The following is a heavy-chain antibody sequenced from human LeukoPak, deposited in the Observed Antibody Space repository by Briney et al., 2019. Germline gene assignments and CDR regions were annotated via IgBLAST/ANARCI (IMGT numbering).Heavy chain of an antibody. V-gene: IGHV3-30*02. D-gene: IGHD3-10*01. Sequence: PGGSLRLSCAASGFTFSSYGMHWVRQAPGKGLEWVAFIRYDGSNKYYADSVKGRFTISRDNSKNTLYLQMNSLRAEDTAVYYCAKDLANYYGSGSFSMGYWGQGTLVTVSS. J-gene: IGHJ4*02. CDR2: IRYDGSNK. CDR3: AKDLANYYGSGSFSMGY. CDR1: GFTFSSYG.